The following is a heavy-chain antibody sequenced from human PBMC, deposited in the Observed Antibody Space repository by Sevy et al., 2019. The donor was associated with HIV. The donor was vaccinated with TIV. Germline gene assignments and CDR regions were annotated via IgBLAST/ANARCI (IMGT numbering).Heavy chain of an antibody. CDR3: AKGAGQWLGDAFDV. Sequence: GGSLRLSCAASGFTFDDYAIHWVRQAPGKGLEWVSGLSWNSGTIDYADSVKGRFTISRDNAKKSLYLQMNSLRAEDTALYYCAKGAGQWLGDAFDVWGQGTMGTVSS. D-gene: IGHD6-19*01. CDR1: GFTFDDYA. CDR2: LSWNSGTI. J-gene: IGHJ3*01. V-gene: IGHV3-9*01.